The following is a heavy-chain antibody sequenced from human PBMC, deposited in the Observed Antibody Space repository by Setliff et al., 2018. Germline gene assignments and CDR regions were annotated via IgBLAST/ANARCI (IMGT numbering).Heavy chain of an antibody. CDR3: AREGIRTVTRFDY. V-gene: IGHV4-30-4*08. D-gene: IGHD4-17*01. CDR2: IYYSGST. Sequence: PSETLSLTCTVSGGSISSGDYYWSWIRQPPGKGLEWIGYIYYSGSTYSNPSLKSRVTISVDTSKNQFSLKLSAVTAADTAVYYCAREGIRTVTRFDYWGQGTLVTVSS. CDR1: GGSISSGDYY. J-gene: IGHJ4*02.